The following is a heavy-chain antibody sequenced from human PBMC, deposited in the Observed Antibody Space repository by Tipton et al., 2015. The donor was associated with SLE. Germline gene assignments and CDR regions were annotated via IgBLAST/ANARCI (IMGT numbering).Heavy chain of an antibody. V-gene: IGHV4-34*01. CDR2: IYYSGST. CDR3: AREGGYSSSSDAFDI. Sequence: TLSLTCAVYGGSFSGYYWSWIRQPPGKGLEWIGSIYYSGSTYYNPSLKSRVTISVDTSKNQFSLKLSSVTAADTAVYYCAREGGYSSSSDAFDIWGQGTMVTVPS. CDR1: GGSFSGYY. J-gene: IGHJ3*02. D-gene: IGHD6-6*01.